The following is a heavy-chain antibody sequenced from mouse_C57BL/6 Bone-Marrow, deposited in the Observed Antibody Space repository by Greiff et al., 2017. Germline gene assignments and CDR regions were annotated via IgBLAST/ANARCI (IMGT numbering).Heavy chain of an antibody. D-gene: IGHD1-1*01. Sequence: QVQLKESGAELVRPGTSVKVSCKASGYAFTNYLIEWVKQRPGQGLEWIGVINPGSGGTNYNEKFKGKATLTADKSSSTAYMQLSSLTSEDSAVYVCARPPYYGSSYDYAMDYWGQGTSVTVSA. J-gene: IGHJ4*01. CDR3: ARPPYYGSSYDYAMDY. V-gene: IGHV1-54*01. CDR2: INPGSGGT. CDR1: GYAFTNYL.